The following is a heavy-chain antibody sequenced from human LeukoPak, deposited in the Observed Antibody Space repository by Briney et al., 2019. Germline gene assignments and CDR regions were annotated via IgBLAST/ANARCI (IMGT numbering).Heavy chain of an antibody. CDR2: IIGSGGRT. D-gene: IGHD6-19*01. CDR3: AKASSDSSGWSYY. CDR1: GFTFSSYT. V-gene: IGHV3-23*01. Sequence: GGSLRLSCATSGFTFSSYTMTWVRQAPGKGLEWVSTIIGSGGRTYDADSVKGRFTISRDNSKNTLYLQMNSLRAEDTAVYYCAKASSDSSGWSYYWGQGTLVTVSS. J-gene: IGHJ4*02.